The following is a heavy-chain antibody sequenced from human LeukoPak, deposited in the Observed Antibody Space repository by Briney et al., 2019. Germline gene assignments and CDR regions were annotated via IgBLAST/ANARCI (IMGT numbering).Heavy chain of an antibody. Sequence: GESLRLSCAASGFSFGSFAMTWVRQAPGKGLEWASSVGSADNSKFYADSVRGRFTISKDNSKNTLYLLMNGLTVEDTAVYYCAIPGLTVPHTRWFDRWGQGALVTVAS. J-gene: IGHJ5*02. CDR2: VGSADNSK. V-gene: IGHV3-23*01. CDR1: GFSFGSFA. D-gene: IGHD3/OR15-3a*01. CDR3: AIPGLTVPHTRWFDR.